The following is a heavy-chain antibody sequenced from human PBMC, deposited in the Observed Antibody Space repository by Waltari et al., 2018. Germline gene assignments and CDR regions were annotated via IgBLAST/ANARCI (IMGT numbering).Heavy chain of an antibody. CDR2: IWHDGRKD. D-gene: IGHD6-19*01. CDR1: GFNFRHLG. J-gene: IGHJ4*02. Sequence: QVQLVESGGGLVQPGRSLGLSFAASGFNFRHLGLDWVRQAPGKGLKWVALIWHDGRKDFYADSVKGRFTISRDNSRNTMYMQMNSLRAEDTAVYYCTRDVSSIYFDYWGQGTLVTVSS. V-gene: IGHV3-33*01. CDR3: TRDVSSIYFDY.